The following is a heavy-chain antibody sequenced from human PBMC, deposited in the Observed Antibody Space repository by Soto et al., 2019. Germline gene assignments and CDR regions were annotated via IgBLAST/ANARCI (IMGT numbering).Heavy chain of an antibody. V-gene: IGHV3-33*01. CDR2: IRFDGSNE. J-gene: IGHJ4*02. Sequence: AGGSLRLSCAVPGVIFLGYGMHWVRQAPGKGLEWVAIIRFDGSNEEYADSVKGRFTISRDNSKNTLYLQMNTLGAEDTAVYYCARDGIGGTVFRGYLDYWGRGTVVTVSS. CDR3: ARDGIGGTVFRGYLDY. D-gene: IGHD1-7*01. CDR1: GVIFLGYG.